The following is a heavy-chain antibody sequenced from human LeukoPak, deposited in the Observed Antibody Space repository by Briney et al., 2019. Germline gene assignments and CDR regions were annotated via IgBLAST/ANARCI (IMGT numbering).Heavy chain of an antibody. Sequence: GGSLRLSCAASGFTFSSYAMHWVRQAPGKGLEWVAVISYDGSNKYYADSVKGRFTISRDNPKNTLYLQMNSLRAEDTAVYYCARAGDSSGYSPFDYWGQGTLVTVSS. D-gene: IGHD3-22*01. V-gene: IGHV3-30-3*01. J-gene: IGHJ4*02. CDR2: ISYDGSNK. CDR3: ARAGDSSGYSPFDY. CDR1: GFTFSSYA.